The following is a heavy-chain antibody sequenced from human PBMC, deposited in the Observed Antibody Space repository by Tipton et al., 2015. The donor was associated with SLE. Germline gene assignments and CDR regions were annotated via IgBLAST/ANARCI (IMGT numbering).Heavy chain of an antibody. CDR2: IFYSGRT. D-gene: IGHD3-16*02. CDR1: GGSISCYY. CDR3: ARDTSYRLDY. Sequence: TLSLTCTFSGGSISCYYWSWIRQPPGKEMEWLGYIFYSGRTNYNPSLKSRVTISVDTSKNQFSLNLSSVTAADTAVYYCARDTSYRLDYWGPVTLVTVSS. J-gene: IGHJ4*02. V-gene: IGHV4-59*01.